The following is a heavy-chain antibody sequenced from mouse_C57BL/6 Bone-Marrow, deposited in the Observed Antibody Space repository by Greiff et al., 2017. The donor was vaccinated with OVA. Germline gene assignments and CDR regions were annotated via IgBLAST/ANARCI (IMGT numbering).Heavy chain of an antibody. CDR2: IDPNSGGT. J-gene: IGHJ3*01. V-gene: IGHV1-72*01. CDR1: GYTFTSYW. D-gene: IGHD1-1*01. Sequence: QVQLQQSGAELVKPGASVKLSCKASGYTFTSYWMPWVKQRPGRGLEWIGRIDPNSGGTKYNEKFKSKATLTVDKPSSTAYMQLSSLTSEDSAVYYCARGGIYYYGSRDWDSAWFAYWGQGTLVTVSA. CDR3: ARGGIYYYGSRDWDSAWFAY.